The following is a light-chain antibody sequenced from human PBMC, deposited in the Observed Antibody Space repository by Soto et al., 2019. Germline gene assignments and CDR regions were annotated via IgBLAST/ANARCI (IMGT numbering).Light chain of an antibody. J-gene: IGKJ2*01. V-gene: IGKV3-15*01. Sequence: EVVMTQSPATLSVFPGERVTLSCRASHSVSTSLAWYQQKPGQAPRLLIYSASTRATDIPARFSGSGSGTEFTLTINSLESEAFAVYYCQQYIHGYTFGQGTKLEIK. CDR1: HSVSTS. CDR2: SAS. CDR3: QQYIHGYT.